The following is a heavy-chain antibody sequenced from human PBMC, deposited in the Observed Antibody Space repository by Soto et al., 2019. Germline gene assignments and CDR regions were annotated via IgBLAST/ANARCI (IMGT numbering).Heavy chain of an antibody. D-gene: IGHD6-6*01. V-gene: IGHV3-30-3*01. Sequence: QVQLVESGGGVVQPGRSLRLSCAASGITFSRYDMHWVRQSPGKGLEWLAVISYDGSNEYYADSVKGRFTISRDNSKNTLYLQMNSLRVEDTAVNYCAIGRSHSSSSSSYRGMDAWGQGTTVTVSS. J-gene: IGHJ6*02. CDR1: GITFSRYD. CDR3: AIGRSHSSSSSSYRGMDA. CDR2: ISYDGSNE.